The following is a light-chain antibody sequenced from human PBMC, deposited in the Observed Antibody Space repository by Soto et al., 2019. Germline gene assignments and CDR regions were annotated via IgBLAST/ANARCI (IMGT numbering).Light chain of an antibody. J-gene: IGKJ2*01. CDR2: GAS. V-gene: IGKV1-39*01. CDR3: QQSYNTPYT. CDR1: QSISNY. Sequence: DIQMTQSPSSLSASVGDRVTITCRTSQSISNYLNWYQQRPGKAPNLLMYGASSLQSGVPLRFSGSGSGTDFTLTISSLQPEDFATYYCQQSYNTPYTFGQGTKLEIK.